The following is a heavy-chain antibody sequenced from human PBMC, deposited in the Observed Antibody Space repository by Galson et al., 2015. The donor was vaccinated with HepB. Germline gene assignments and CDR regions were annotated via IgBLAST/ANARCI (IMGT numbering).Heavy chain of an antibody. J-gene: IGHJ6*02. V-gene: IGHV1-24*01. Sequence: SVKVSCKVSGYTLTELSMHWVRQAPGKGLEWMGGFDPEDGETIYAQKFQGRVTMTEDTSTDTAYMELSSLRSEDTAVYYCATGSGGGDWEGYYYYGMDVWGQGTTDTVSS. CDR3: ATGSGGGDWEGYYYYGMDV. CDR1: GYTLTELS. CDR2: FDPEDGET. D-gene: IGHD2-21*02.